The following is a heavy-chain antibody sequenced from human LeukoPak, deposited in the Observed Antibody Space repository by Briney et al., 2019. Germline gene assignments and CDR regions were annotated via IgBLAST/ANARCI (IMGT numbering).Heavy chain of an antibody. CDR3: ARVVGGARSSGYSILHFDY. Sequence: ASVKVSCKASGYTFTSYGISWVRQAPGQGLEWMGWISAYNGNTNYAQKLQGRVTMTTDTSTSTAYMELRSLRSDDTAVYYCARVVGGARSSGYSILHFDYWGQGTLVTVSS. J-gene: IGHJ4*02. D-gene: IGHD3-22*01. CDR1: GYTFTSYG. V-gene: IGHV1-18*01. CDR2: ISAYNGNT.